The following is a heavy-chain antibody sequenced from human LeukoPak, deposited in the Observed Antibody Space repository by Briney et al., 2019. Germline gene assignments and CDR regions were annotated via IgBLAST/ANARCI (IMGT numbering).Heavy chain of an antibody. CDR2: IYYSGST. CDR1: GGSISSYY. J-gene: IGHJ5*02. D-gene: IGHD5-18*01. V-gene: IGHV4-59*01. Sequence: SETLSLTCTVSGGSISSYYWSWIRQPPGKGLEWIGHIYYSGSTNYNPSLKSRVTISVDTSKNQFSLKLSSVTAADTAVYYCARVRGYSYGYGADHWGQGTLVTVSS. CDR3: ARVRGYSYGYGADH.